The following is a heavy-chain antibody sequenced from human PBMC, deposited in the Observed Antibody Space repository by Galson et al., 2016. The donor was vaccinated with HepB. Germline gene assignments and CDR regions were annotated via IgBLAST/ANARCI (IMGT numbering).Heavy chain of an antibody. CDR1: GGSISHFY. CDR2: IYYSGST. J-gene: IGHJ6*04. V-gene: IGHV4-59*08. Sequence: LSLTCTFSGGSISHFYWSWIRQPPGKGLQWIGYIYYSGSTNYNPSLKSRVTISIDTSKNQLSLQLSSVTAADTAVYYCARHRPYYDFWRGYYKALDYYYGMDVWGKGTTVTVSS. CDR3: ARHRPYYDFWRGYYKALDYYYGMDV. D-gene: IGHD3-3*01.